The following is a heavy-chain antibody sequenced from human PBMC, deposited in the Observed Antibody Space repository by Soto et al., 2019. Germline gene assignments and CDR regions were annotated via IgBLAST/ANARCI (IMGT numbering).Heavy chain of an antibody. CDR2: INPSGGST. CDR3: ASVLSGDFDAFDI. CDR1: GYTFTSYY. D-gene: IGHD2-21*01. J-gene: IGHJ3*02. Sequence: ASVTVSCQASGYTFTSYYMHWVRQAPGQGLEWMGIINPSGGSTSYAQKFQGRVTMTRDTSTSTVYMELSSLRSEDTAVYYCASVLSGDFDAFDIWDQGTMVTVSS. V-gene: IGHV1-46*03.